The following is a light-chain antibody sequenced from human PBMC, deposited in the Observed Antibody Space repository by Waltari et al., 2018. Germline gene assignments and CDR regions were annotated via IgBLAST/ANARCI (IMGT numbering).Light chain of an antibody. CDR1: QSMSVN. J-gene: IGKJ1*01. CDR2: AAS. CDR3: QQSYSTPWT. Sequence: TCRASQSMSVNLNGYQQTPGRAPKVLIYAASSVQSGVPSRFSGRGSGTDFTLTISSLQPEDFATYYCQQSYSTPWTFGQGTKVEIK. V-gene: IGKV1-39*01.